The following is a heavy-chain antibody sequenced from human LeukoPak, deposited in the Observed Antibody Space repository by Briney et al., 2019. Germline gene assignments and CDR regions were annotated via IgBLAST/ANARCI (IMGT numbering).Heavy chain of an antibody. J-gene: IGHJ5*02. V-gene: IGHV4-4*07. CDR3: ARDDYYDSSGLNWFDP. D-gene: IGHD3-22*01. CDR1: GGSISSYY. Sequence: SETLSLTCTVSGGSISSYYWSWIRQPAGKGLEWIGRIYTSGSTNYNPSLKSRVTMSVDTSKNQFSLKLSSVTAADTAVYYCARDDYYDSSGLNWFDPWGQGTLVTVSP. CDR2: IYTSGST.